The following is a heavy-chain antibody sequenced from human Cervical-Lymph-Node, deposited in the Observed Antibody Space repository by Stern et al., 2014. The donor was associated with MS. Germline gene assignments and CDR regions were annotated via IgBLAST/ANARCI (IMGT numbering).Heavy chain of an antibody. J-gene: IGHJ6*02. V-gene: IGHV1-2*06. CDR3: ARSNYCSGGSCYYYYGMDV. D-gene: IGHD2-15*01. CDR2: INPNSGGT. Sequence: QMQLVQSGAEVKKPGASVKVSCKASGYTFTGYYMHWVRQAPGQGLEWMGRINPNSGGTNYAQKFQGRVTMTRDTSISTAYMELSRLRSDDTAVYYCARSNYCSGGSCYYYYGMDVWGQGTTVTVSS. CDR1: GYTFTGYY.